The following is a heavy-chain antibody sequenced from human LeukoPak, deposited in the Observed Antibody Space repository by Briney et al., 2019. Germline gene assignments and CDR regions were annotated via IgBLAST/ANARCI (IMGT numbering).Heavy chain of an antibody. V-gene: IGHV3-48*01. CDR1: GFTFSSYS. D-gene: IGHD5-18*01. CDR2: ISSSSSTI. CDR3: ARVPRAAMVQGVFDY. Sequence: PGGSLRLSCAASGFTFSSYSMNWIRQAPGKGLEWVSYISSSSSTIYYADSVKGRFTISRDNAKNSLYLQMNSLRAEDTAVYYCARVPRAAMVQGVFDYWGQGTLVTVSS. J-gene: IGHJ4*02.